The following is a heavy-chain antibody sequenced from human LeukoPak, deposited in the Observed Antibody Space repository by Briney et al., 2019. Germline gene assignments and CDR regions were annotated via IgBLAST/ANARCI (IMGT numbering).Heavy chain of an antibody. CDR2: IYYSGST. D-gene: IGHD5-12*01. CDR3: ARTGYSGYAYFDY. V-gene: IGHV4-39*07. CDR1: GGSISSSTYY. Sequence: SETLSLTCTVSGGSISSSTYYWGWIRQPPGKGLEWIGSIYYSGSTYYNPSLKSRVTISVDTSKNQFSLKVSSVTAADTAMYYCARTGYSGYAYFDYWGQGTLVTVSS. J-gene: IGHJ4*02.